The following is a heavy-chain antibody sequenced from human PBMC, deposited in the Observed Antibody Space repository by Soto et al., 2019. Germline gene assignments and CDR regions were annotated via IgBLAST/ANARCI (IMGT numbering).Heavy chain of an antibody. Sequence: QVQLVQSGAEVKKPGSSVKVSCKASGGTFSTYTINWVRQAPGQGLEWMGGIIPMFGTANYAQKFQGRVTITADEPTSTAYMELSSLRSEDTAVYYCARRYCISTSCHYYGMDVWGQGTTVTVSS. D-gene: IGHD2-2*01. CDR1: GGTFSTYT. CDR2: IIPMFGTA. J-gene: IGHJ6*02. CDR3: ARRYCISTSCHYYGMDV. V-gene: IGHV1-69*12.